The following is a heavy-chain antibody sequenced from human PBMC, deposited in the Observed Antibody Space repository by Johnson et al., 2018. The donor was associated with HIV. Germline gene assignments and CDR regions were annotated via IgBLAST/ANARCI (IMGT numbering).Heavy chain of an antibody. J-gene: IGHJ1*01. V-gene: IGHV3-15*01. CDR1: GFTFSDHW. Sequence: VQLVESGGGLVQPGGSLRLSCGASGFTFSDHWMQWVRQAPGKGLEWVGRIKSKTDGGTTDYAAPVKGRFTISRDDSKNTLYLQMNSLKTEDTAVYYCTTGPASSVLELGDNVRGLLGLRWAMWG. CDR3: TTGPASSVLELGDNVRGLLGLRWAM. CDR2: IKSKTDGGTT. D-gene: IGHD3-10*02.